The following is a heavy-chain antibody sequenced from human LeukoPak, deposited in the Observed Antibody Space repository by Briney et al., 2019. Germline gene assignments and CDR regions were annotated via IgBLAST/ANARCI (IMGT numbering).Heavy chain of an antibody. V-gene: IGHV4-4*07. J-gene: IGHJ4*02. CDR3: ARDSYDSSGYYPYYFDY. CDR2: IYTSGST. D-gene: IGHD3-22*01. Sequence: SETLSLTCTVSGRPISSYYWSWIRQPAGKGLEWIGRIYTSGSTNYNPSLKSRVTMSVDTSKNQFSLKLSSVTAADTAVYYCARDSYDSSGYYPYYFDYWGQGTLVTVSS. CDR1: GRPISSYY.